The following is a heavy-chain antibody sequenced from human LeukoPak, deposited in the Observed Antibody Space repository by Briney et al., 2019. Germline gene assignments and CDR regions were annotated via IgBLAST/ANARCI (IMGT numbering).Heavy chain of an antibody. CDR1: EHTFSTYW. V-gene: IGHV5-51*01. CDR3: ARHPLAAGGTSLDI. D-gene: IGHD6-13*01. Sequence: GESLKISCEASEHTFSTYWVGWVRQKPGKGLEWLGIINPYDSHTKYNPTFQGRVTISVDNFIGTAYLQWSSLKASDTAMYYCARHPLAAGGTSLDIWGQGTMVTVSS. CDR2: INPYDSHT. J-gene: IGHJ3*02.